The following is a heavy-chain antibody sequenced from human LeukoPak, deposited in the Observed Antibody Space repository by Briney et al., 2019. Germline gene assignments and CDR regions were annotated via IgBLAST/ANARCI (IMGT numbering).Heavy chain of an antibody. CDR3: AREDCSSTSCLELDP. D-gene: IGHD2-2*01. V-gene: IGHV1-46*01. Sequence: ASVKVSCKASGYTFTSYYMHWVRQAPGQGLEWMGIINPSGGSTTYAQKFQGRVTMTTDTSTSTAYMELRSLRSDDTAVYYCAREDCSSTSCLELDPWGQGTLVTVSS. J-gene: IGHJ5*02. CDR2: INPSGGST. CDR1: GYTFTSYY.